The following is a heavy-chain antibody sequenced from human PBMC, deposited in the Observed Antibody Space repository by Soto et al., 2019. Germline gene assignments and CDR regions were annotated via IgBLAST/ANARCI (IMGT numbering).Heavy chain of an antibody. CDR2: IYYSGST. V-gene: IGHV4-31*03. J-gene: IGHJ4*02. CDR1: GGSISSGGYY. D-gene: IGHD3-9*01. Sequence: PSETLSLTCTVSGGSISSGGYYWSWIRQHPGKGLEWIGYIYYSGSTYYNPSLKSRVTISVDTSKNQFSLKLSSVTAAGTAVYYCARVDSGLVITSWGQGTLVTVSS. CDR3: ARVDSGLVITS.